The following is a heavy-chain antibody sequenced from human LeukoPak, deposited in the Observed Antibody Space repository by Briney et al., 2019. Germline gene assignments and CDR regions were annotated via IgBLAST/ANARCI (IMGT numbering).Heavy chain of an antibody. Sequence: GSLRLSCAASGFTFSSYAMSWVRQAPGKGLEWVSAISGSGGSTYYADSVKGRFTISRDNSKNTLYLQMNSLRAEDTAVYYCARGTPGYCSGGNCYSLDYWGQGTLVTVSS. J-gene: IGHJ4*02. CDR2: ISGSGGST. V-gene: IGHV3-23*01. D-gene: IGHD2-15*01. CDR3: ARGTPGYCSGGNCYSLDY. CDR1: GFTFSSYA.